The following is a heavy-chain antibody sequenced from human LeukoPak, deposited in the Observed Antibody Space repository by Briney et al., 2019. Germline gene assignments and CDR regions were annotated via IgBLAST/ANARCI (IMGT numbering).Heavy chain of an antibody. CDR3: ARGPGALLH. CDR1: AGSFISSSHH. V-gene: IGHV4-39*01. Sequence: SETLPLTCTVSAGSFISSSHHWGWIRQSPGKGLEWIGSVYYGRTTYYNPSLDGRVTVSLDTSANQFSLQLNSVTPEDTAVYYCARGPGALLHWGQGILVTVSS. CDR2: VYYGRTT. D-gene: IGHD3-10*01. J-gene: IGHJ4*02.